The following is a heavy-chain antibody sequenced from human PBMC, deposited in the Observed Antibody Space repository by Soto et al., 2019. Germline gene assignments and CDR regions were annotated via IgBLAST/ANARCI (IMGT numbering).Heavy chain of an antibody. CDR1: GGTFSSYA. V-gene: IGHV1-69*13. CDR3: ARDLTDYYGSGSPPYYYGMEV. J-gene: IGHJ6*02. CDR2: IIPIFGTA. Sequence: SVKVSCKASGGTFSSYAISWVRQAPGQGLEWMGGIIPIFGTANYAQKFQGRVTITADESTSTAYMELSSLRSEDTAVYYCARDLTDYYGSGSPPYYYGMEVWGQGTTVTVSS. D-gene: IGHD3-10*01.